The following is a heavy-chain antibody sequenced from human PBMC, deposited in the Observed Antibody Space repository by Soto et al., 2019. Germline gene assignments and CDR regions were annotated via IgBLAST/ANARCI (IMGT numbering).Heavy chain of an antibody. CDR2: ISGSGGST. CDR1: GFTFSSYA. Sequence: GGSLRLSCAASGFTFSSYAMSWVRQAPGKGLEWVSAISGSGGSTYYADSVKGRFTISRDNSKNTLYLQMNSLRAEDTAVYYCARFPQLVFYYYYMDVWGKGTTVTVSS. CDR3: ARFPQLVFYYYYMDV. D-gene: IGHD6-6*01. J-gene: IGHJ6*03. V-gene: IGHV3-23*01.